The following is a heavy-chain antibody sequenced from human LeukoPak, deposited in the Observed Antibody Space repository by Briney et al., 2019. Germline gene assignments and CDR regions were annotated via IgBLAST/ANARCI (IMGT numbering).Heavy chain of an antibody. Sequence: ASVKVSCKASGYTFTGYYMHWVRQAPGQGLEWMGWINPNSGGTNYAQKFQGWVTMTRDTSISTAYMELSRLRSDDTAVYYCAKDREEGGWYEGAFDYWGQGTLVTVSS. CDR2: INPNSGGT. V-gene: IGHV1-2*04. J-gene: IGHJ4*02. D-gene: IGHD6-19*01. CDR3: AKDREEGGWYEGAFDY. CDR1: GYTFTGYY.